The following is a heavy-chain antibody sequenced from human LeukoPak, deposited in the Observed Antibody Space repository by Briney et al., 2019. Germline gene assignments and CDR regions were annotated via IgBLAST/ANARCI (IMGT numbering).Heavy chain of an antibody. CDR1: GGSIRSDTYF. V-gene: IGHV4-61*02. CDR3: ARECPPTRRQKNRVAYMDV. CDR2: IHTSGGT. Sequence: PSETLSLTCTVSGGSIRSDTYFWSWIRQPAGKGLEWIGRIHTSGGTNYNPSLKSRVTISVDTSKNQSSLKLSSVTAADTAVYYCARECPPTRRQKNRVAYMDVWGKGTTVTVSS. D-gene: IGHD1-14*01. J-gene: IGHJ6*03.